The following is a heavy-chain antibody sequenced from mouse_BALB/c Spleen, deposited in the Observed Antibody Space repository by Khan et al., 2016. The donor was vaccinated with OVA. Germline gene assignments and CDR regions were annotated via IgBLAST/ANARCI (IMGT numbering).Heavy chain of an antibody. CDR2: IRLKSDDYGT. V-gene: IGHV6-6*02. CDR3: WLLL. D-gene: IGHD2-3*01. Sequence: EVQLQESGGGLVQPGGSMKLSCAASGFTFSNYWMNWVRQSPEKGLEWVAEIRLKSDDYGTHYAESVKGRFTISRDDSKSSVYLQMNNLRAEDTGIYYCWLLLWGQGTTLTVSS. J-gene: IGHJ2*01. CDR1: GFTFSNYW.